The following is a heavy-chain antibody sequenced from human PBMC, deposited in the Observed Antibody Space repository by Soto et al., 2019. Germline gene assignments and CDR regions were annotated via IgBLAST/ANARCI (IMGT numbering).Heavy chain of an antibody. CDR3: ARDGVVVAAKKKGPAGIVDWFDP. Sequence: SVKVSCKASGGTFSSYAISWVRQAPGQGLEWMGGIIPIFGTANYAQKIKGRVTITADESTSTAYMELSSLRSEDTAVYYCARDGVVVAAKKKGPAGIVDWFDPWG. D-gene: IGHD2-15*01. J-gene: IGHJ5*02. V-gene: IGHV1-69*13. CDR1: GGTFSSYA. CDR2: IIPIFGTA.